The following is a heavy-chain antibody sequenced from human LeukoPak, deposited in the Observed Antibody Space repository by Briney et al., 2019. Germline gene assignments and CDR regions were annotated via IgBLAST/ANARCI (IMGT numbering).Heavy chain of an antibody. CDR3: ARDARSQGY. J-gene: IGHJ4*02. Sequence: GGSLRLSCAASGLRFSAYYMSRIRQAPGKGLECISYISVSGTNTNYADSVKGRFTISRDNAKNSLYLQMSSLRPEDTSVYYCARDARSQGYWGQGTLVTVPS. CDR1: GLRFSAYY. CDR2: ISVSGTNT. V-gene: IGHV3-11*05.